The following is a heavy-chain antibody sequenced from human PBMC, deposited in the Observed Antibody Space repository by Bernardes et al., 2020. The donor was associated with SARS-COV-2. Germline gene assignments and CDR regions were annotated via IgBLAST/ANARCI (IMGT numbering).Heavy chain of an antibody. Sequence: DWVRQAPGKGLEWVGRIRNKNSNYTTKYAASVEGRFIISRDDSRKSLYLRMNSLKTEDTAVYYCAREIPKYRDSSGYAHYYYAMDVWGQGTTVTVSS. CDR2: IRNKNSNYTT. CDR3: AREIPKYRDSSGYAHYYYAMDV. J-gene: IGHJ6*02. V-gene: IGHV3-72*01. D-gene: IGHD3-22*01.